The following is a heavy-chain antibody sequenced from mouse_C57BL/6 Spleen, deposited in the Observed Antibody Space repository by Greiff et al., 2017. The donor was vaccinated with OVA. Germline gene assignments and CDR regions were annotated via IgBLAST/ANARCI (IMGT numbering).Heavy chain of an antibody. V-gene: IGHV1-52*01. CDR1: GYTFTSYW. Sequence: QVQLQQPGAELVRPGSSVKLSCKASGYTFTSYWMHWVKQRPIQGLEWIGNIDPTDSETHYNQKFKDKATLTVDKSSSTAYMQLSSLTSEDSAVYYCTRMQYYDAMDYWGQGTSVTVSS. J-gene: IGHJ4*01. CDR2: IDPTDSET. D-gene: IGHD1-1*02. CDR3: TRMQYYDAMDY.